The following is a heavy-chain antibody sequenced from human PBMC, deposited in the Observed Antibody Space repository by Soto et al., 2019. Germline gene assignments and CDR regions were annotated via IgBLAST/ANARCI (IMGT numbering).Heavy chain of an antibody. J-gene: IGHJ4*02. CDR3: AGGTGWIWDN. Sequence: EVQLVESGGGLVQPGGSLRLSCAASGFTFSTYWMTWVRQAPGKGLEWVANIKQDGSQKYYVDSVKGRFTISRDNAKNSLDLQMNSLRAEDTAVYYCAGGTGWIWDNWGQGTLVTVSS. D-gene: IGHD6-19*01. CDR1: GFTFSTYW. V-gene: IGHV3-7*04. CDR2: IKQDGSQK.